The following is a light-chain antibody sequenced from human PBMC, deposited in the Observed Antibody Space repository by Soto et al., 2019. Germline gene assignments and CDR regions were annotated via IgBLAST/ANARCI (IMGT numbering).Light chain of an antibody. J-gene: IGLJ1*01. CDR2: RND. CDR3: AAWDDSLSGFHV. CDR1: TPNIGTNY. V-gene: IGLV1-47*01. Sequence: QSVLTQPPSASGTPGQRVTISCSGSTPNIGTNYVYWYQQLPGTAPKLLIHRNDQRPSGVPDRFSGSKSGTSASLAISGLRSEDEADYFCAAWDDSLSGFHVFGTGTKVTVL.